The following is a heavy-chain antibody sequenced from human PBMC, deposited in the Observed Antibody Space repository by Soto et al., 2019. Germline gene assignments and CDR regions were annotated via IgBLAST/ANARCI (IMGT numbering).Heavy chain of an antibody. CDR3: ARVPDY. J-gene: IGHJ4*02. Sequence: QLQLQESGSGLVKPSQTLSLTCAVSGGSIRRGGYSWSWIRQPPGKGLEWIGYISHGVSTYYNPSLKSRVTISVDRSKNQCSLKRSSVTAADPAVYYWARVPDYWGQGTLVTVSS. CDR1: GGSIRRGGYS. V-gene: IGHV4-30-2*01. CDR2: ISHGVST.